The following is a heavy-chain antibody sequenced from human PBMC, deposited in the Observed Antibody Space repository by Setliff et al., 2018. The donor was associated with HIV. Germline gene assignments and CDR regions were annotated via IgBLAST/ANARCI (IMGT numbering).Heavy chain of an antibody. Sequence: ASVKVSCKASGYTFTGYYMHWVRQAPGQGLEWMGWINPNSGGTNYAQKFQGRVTMTRDTSISTAYMELSRLRSDDTAVYYCGXDRYYDSSGYYWFDAFDIWGQGTMVTVSS. J-gene: IGHJ3*02. CDR3: GXDRYYDSSGYYWFDAFDI. V-gene: IGHV1-2*02. CDR2: INPNSGGT. D-gene: IGHD3-22*01. CDR1: GYTFTGYY.